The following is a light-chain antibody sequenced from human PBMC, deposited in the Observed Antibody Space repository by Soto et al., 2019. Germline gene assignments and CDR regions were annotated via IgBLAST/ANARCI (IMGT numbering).Light chain of an antibody. J-gene: IGKJ1*01. Sequence: INMTQSPSTLSASFGDSAPSXXRASQTSSSWVDWYQQKPGTAPQVXRYKASPLKRWGPSRFSGSGSGTEFTLTSSSLQPDDFATYSCQQYDRDSVAFGQGTKVDIK. CDR2: KAS. V-gene: IGKV1-5*03. CDR1: QTSSSW. CDR3: QQYDRDSVA.